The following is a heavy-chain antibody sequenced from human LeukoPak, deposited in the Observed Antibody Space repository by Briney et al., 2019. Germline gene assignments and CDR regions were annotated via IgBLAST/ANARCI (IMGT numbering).Heavy chain of an antibody. CDR1: GGSISSYY. CDR3: AREGHNGDYPT. CDR2: IYCSGST. J-gene: IGHJ4*02. Sequence: SESLSLTCTVSGGSISSYYWSWIRPPPGKGLEWIGYIYCSGSTNYNPSLKSRVTISVDTSKNQFSLKLSSVTAADTAVYYCAREGHNGDYPTWGQGTLVTVSS. D-gene: IGHD4-17*01. V-gene: IGHV4-59*01.